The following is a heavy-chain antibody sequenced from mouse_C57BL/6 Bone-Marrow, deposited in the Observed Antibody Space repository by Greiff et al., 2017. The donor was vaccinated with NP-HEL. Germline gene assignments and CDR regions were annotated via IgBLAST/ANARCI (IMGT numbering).Heavy chain of an antibody. D-gene: IGHD3-2*02. J-gene: IGHJ4*01. CDR1: GFNIKDYY. CDR3: ATAQATFPYYAMDY. V-gene: IGHV14-2*01. CDR2: IDPEDGET. Sequence: VHVKQSGAELVKPGASVKLSCTASGFNIKDYYMHWVKQRTEQGLEWIGRIDPEDGETKYAPKFQGKATITADTSSNTAYLQLSSLTSEDTAVYYCATAQATFPYYAMDYWGQGTSVTVSS.